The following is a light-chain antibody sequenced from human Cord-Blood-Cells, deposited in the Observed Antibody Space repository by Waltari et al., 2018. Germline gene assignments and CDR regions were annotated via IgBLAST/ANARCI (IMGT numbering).Light chain of an antibody. Sequence: DIHMTQSPSPLSASVGDRVTLTCRASQSISSWLAWYQQKPGKAPKLLIYDASSLESGVPSRFSGSGSGTEFTLTISSLQPDDFATYYCQQYNSYSYTFGQGTKLEIK. V-gene: IGKV1-5*01. CDR1: QSISSW. J-gene: IGKJ2*01. CDR2: DAS. CDR3: QQYNSYSYT.